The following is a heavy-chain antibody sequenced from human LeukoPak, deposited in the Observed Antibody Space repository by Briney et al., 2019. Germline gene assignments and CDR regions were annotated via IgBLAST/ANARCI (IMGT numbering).Heavy chain of an antibody. CDR2: IYTSGST. CDR1: GGSISRGSYY. D-gene: IGHD6-19*01. CDR3: ARDSGIAVAGTLGGYFDY. Sequence: PSQTLSLTCTVSGGSISRGSYYWSWIRQPAGKGLEWIGRIYTSGSTNYNPSLKGGVTISVDTSKNEFSLKLSSVPAADTAVYYCARDSGIAVAGTLGGYFDYWGQGTLVTVSS. J-gene: IGHJ4*02. V-gene: IGHV4-61*02.